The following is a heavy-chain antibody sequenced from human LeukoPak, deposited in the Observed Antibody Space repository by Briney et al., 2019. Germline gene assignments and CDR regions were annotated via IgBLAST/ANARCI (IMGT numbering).Heavy chain of an antibody. Sequence: ASVKVSCKASGYTFTSYYIYWVRQAPGQGLEWMGVINPSGGSTNYAQKFQGRVTMTRDMSTSTAYMELSSLRSEDTAVYYCASGRTDIVVVPATLRNYYFDYWGQGTLVTVSS. CDR2: INPSGGST. CDR3: ASGRTDIVVVPATLRNYYFDY. CDR1: GYTFTSYY. D-gene: IGHD2-2*01. V-gene: IGHV1-46*01. J-gene: IGHJ4*02.